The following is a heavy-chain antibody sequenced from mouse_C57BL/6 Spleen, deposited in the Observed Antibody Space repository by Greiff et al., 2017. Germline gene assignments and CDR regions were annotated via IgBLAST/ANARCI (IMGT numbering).Heavy chain of an antibody. D-gene: IGHD1-1*01. CDR3: ARSRGGSSYWYFDV. CDR1: GYTFTSYW. J-gene: IGHJ1*03. V-gene: IGHV1-53*01. CDR2: INPSNGGT. Sequence: QVQLQQPGTELVKPGASVKLSCKASGYTFTSYWMHWVKQRPGQGLEWIGNINPSNGGTNYNEKFKSKATLTVDKSSNTAYMQLSSLTSEDSAVYYCARSRGGSSYWYFDVWGTGTTVTVSS.